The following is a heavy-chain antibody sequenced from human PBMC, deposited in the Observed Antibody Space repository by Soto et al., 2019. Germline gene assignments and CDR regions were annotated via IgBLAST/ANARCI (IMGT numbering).Heavy chain of an antibody. J-gene: IGHJ5*02. Sequence: LSLTCTVSGGSISSSSYYWGWIRQPPGKGLEWIGSIYYSGSTYYNPSLKSRVTISVDTSKNQFSLKLSSVTAADTAVYYCARHYDILTGYYWAWFDPWGQG. D-gene: IGHD3-9*01. V-gene: IGHV4-39*01. CDR1: GGSISSSSYY. CDR3: ARHYDILTGYYWAWFDP. CDR2: IYYSGST.